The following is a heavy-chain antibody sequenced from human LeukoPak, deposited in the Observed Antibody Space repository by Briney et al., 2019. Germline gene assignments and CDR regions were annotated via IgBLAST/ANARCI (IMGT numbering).Heavy chain of an antibody. CDR3: ACSYYDFWSGTH. D-gene: IGHD3-3*01. Sequence: PSQTLSLTCTVSGGSISSGVYYWSWIRQHPGKGLEWIGYIYYSGSTYYNPSLKSRVTISVDTSKNQFSLKLSSVTAADTAVYYCACSYYDFWSGTHWGQGTLVTVSS. CDR2: IYYSGST. CDR1: GGSISSGVYY. V-gene: IGHV4-31*03. J-gene: IGHJ4*02.